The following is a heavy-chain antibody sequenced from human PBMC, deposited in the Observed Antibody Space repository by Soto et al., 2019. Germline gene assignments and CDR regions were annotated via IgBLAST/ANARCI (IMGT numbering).Heavy chain of an antibody. D-gene: IGHD2-21*01. CDR3: ARLVDAGLTYYFDS. V-gene: IGHV2-5*02. Sequence: QITLKESGPTLVKPTQTLTLTCTFSAFSLSTSGVGVGWIRQPPGKALEWLTFIYWDDDKRYSPSLKSRLTITKETSKNQVVLTMTNMEPVDTATYYCARLVDAGLTYYFDSWGQGTLVTVSS. CDR1: AFSLSTSGVG. J-gene: IGHJ4*02. CDR2: IYWDDDK.